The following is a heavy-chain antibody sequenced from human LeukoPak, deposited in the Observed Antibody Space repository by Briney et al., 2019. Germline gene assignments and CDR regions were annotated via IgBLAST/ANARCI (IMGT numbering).Heavy chain of an antibody. Sequence: ASVKVSCKGSRYTLTELSMHWVRQAPGKGLEWMGGDDPEDGETIYAQKFQGRVIMTEDTSTDTAYMELSSLRSEDTAVYYCATSPLAVLRYFDWLFLDYWGQGTLVTVSS. J-gene: IGHJ4*02. D-gene: IGHD3-9*01. CDR3: ATSPLAVLRYFDWLFLDY. CDR1: RYTLTELS. CDR2: DDPEDGET. V-gene: IGHV1-24*01.